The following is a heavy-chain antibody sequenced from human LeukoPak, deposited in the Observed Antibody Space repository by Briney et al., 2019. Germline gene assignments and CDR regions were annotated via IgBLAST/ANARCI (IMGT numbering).Heavy chain of an antibody. Sequence: SETLSLTCTVSGGSISSSSYYWGWIRQPPGKGLEWIGSIYYSGSTYYNPSLKSRVTISVDTSKNQFSLKLSSVTAADTAVYYCARQIAAFDYWGQGTLVTVSS. CDR3: ARQIAAFDY. J-gene: IGHJ4*02. CDR1: GGSISSSSYY. CDR2: IYYSGST. D-gene: IGHD6-13*01. V-gene: IGHV4-39*01.